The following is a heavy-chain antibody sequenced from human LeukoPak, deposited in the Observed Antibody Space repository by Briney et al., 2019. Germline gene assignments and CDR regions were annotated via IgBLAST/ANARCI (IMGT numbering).Heavy chain of an antibody. CDR2: INWNGDRI. CDR1: GFTFDDYG. D-gene: IGHD2-2*01. V-gene: IGHV3-20*04. Sequence: GGSLRLSCAASGFTFDDYGMDWVRQAPGKGLEWVSGINWNGDRIGYADSVKGRFTISRDNAKNTLYLQMNSLRAEDTAVYYCAKSPAAHAYYYYYYMDVWGKGTTVTVSS. CDR3: AKSPAAHAYYYYYYMDV. J-gene: IGHJ6*03.